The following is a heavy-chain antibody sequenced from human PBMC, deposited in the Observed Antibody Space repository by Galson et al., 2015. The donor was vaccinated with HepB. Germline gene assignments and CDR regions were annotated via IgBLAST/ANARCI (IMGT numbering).Heavy chain of an antibody. CDR2: ISGSGATT. CDR3: AKPRVCSSITCQDPFDI. CDR1: GFTFSDYY. D-gene: IGHD2-2*01. Sequence: SLRLSCAASGFTFSDYYMSWVRQAPGKGLEWVSVISGSGATTNYADSVKGRFTISRDNSKNTLYLQMNSLGAEDTAIYYCAKPRVCSSITCQDPFDIWGQGTMVTVSS. V-gene: IGHV3-23*01. J-gene: IGHJ3*02.